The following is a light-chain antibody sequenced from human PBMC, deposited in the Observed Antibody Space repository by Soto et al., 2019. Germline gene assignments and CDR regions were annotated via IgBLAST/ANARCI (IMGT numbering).Light chain of an antibody. CDR2: GAS. J-gene: IGKJ4*01. CDR3: QQYNNWPRT. V-gene: IGKV3-15*01. Sequence: ETVMTQSPAPLSVSPGEGSTLSCMASQSVSSNLVWYQHKPGQAPRLLIYGASTRATDIPARFSGSGSGTEFTLTISSLQSEDYAVYYCQQYNNWPRTFGGGTKVDIK. CDR1: QSVSSN.